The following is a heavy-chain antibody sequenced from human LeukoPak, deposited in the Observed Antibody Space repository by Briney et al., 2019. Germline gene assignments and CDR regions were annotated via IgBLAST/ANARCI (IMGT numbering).Heavy chain of an antibody. V-gene: IGHV5-51*01. J-gene: IGHJ4*02. CDR2: ISPGDSDT. Sequence: GESRNFPCKVSGYSYTGYGIGWVRQMPGKGLEWMGIISPGDSDTRYNPSFQGQVTISADKSISTAYLQWSSLKASDTAMYYCARQMERYYGLESGIDYSNYWGQGTLVTVSS. CDR1: GYSYTGYG. D-gene: IGHD3-10*01. CDR3: ARQMERYYGLESGIDYSNY.